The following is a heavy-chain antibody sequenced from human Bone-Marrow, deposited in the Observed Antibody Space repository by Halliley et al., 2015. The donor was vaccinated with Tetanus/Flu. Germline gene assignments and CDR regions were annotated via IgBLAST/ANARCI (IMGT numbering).Heavy chain of an antibody. J-gene: IGHJ4*02. CDR1: GGTFNNYA. CDR3: ARGGKYQPLNPDY. V-gene: IGHV1-69*01. Sequence: QMQLVQSGAEVKKPGSSVKVSCKASGGTFNNYAISWVRQAPGQGLEWMGGIITVFGTTNYAQKFQGRVTITADESTRTAYMELSSPGSEGAAVYYCARGGKYQPLNPDYGGRGTLVIVSS. D-gene: IGHD2-2*01. CDR2: IITVFGTT.